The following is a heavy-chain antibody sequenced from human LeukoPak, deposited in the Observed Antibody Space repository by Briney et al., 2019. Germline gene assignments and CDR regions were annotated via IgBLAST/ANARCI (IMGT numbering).Heavy chain of an antibody. D-gene: IGHD6-19*01. CDR1: GYTFTNYG. CDR2: INTYNGNT. Sequence: ASVKVSCKASGYTFTNYGITWVRQAPGQGLEWTGWINTYNGNTNYVQSLQGRVTMTTDTSTSTAYMELRSLRSDDTAVYYCARNSHGYSSAWLQFNFDYWGQGTLVTVSS. V-gene: IGHV1-18*01. CDR3: ARNSHGYSSAWLQFNFDY. J-gene: IGHJ4*02.